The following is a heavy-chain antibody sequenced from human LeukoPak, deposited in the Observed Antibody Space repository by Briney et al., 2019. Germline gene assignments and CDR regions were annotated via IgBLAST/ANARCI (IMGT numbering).Heavy chain of an antibody. D-gene: IGHD3-10*02. J-gene: IGHJ4*02. Sequence: SETLSLTCAVYGGSFSGYYWSWIRQPPGKGLEWIGYIYYSGSTNYNPSLKSRVTISVDTSKNQFSLKLSSVTAADTAVYYCARKEDTMSHFDYWGQGTLVTVSS. CDR3: ARKEDTMSHFDY. V-gene: IGHV4-59*01. CDR2: IYYSGST. CDR1: GGSFSGYY.